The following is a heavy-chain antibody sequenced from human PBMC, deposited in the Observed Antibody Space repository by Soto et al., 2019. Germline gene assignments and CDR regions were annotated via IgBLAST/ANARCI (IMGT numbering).Heavy chain of an antibody. V-gene: IGHV3-33*01. CDR1: GFTFSSYG. D-gene: IGHD2-21*01. CDR2: IWYDGSNK. CDR3: ASLYCGGDCLDY. J-gene: IGHJ4*02. Sequence: QVQLVESGGGVAQPGRSLRLSCAASGFTFSSYGMHWVRQAPGKGLEWVAVIWYDGSNKYYADSVKGRFTISRDNSKNTLYLQMTSLRAEDTAVYYCASLYCGGDCLDYWGQGTLVTVSS.